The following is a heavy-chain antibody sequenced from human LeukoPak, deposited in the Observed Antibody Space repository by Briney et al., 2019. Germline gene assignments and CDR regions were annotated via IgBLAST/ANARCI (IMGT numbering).Heavy chain of an antibody. J-gene: IGHJ4*02. CDR2: INPNSGAT. Sequence: SVKVSCKASGYTFTGYYMHWVRQAPGQGLQWMGWINPNSGATNYAQQFQGRVTMTRDTSISTAYMELRSLGSDDTAVYYCARKHETELAEFDYWGQGSLVTVSS. V-gene: IGHV1-2*02. CDR1: GYTFTGYY. D-gene: IGHD1-14*01. CDR3: ARKHETELAEFDY.